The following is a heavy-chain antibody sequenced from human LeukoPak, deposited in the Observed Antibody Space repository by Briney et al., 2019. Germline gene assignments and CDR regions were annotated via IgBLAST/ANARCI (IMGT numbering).Heavy chain of an antibody. J-gene: IGHJ4*02. D-gene: IGHD1-26*01. CDR1: GGSISSGGYS. V-gene: IGHV4-30-2*01. Sequence: PSETLSLTCAVSGGSISSGGYSWSWIRQPPGKGLEWIGYIYHSGSTYYNPSLKSRVTISVDTSKNQFSLKLSSVTAADTAVYYCARVSWGVYGSYQEATHFDYWGQGTLVTVSS. CDR2: IYHSGST. CDR3: ARVSWGVYGSYQEATHFDY.